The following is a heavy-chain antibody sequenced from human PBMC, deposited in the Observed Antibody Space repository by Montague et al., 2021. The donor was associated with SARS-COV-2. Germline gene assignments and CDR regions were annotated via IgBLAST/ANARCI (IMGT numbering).Heavy chain of an antibody. V-gene: IGHV3-72*01. Sequence: SLRLSCAVSGFTVSDYHMDWVRQAPGKGLEWVGRTRNKINGYDTEYAASVKGRVIISRDESQNSLYLQINSLRTEDTGVYYCVRDRAAAFDSWGQGTLVTVSS. D-gene: IGHD6-25*01. CDR3: VRDRAAAFDS. CDR1: GFTVSDYH. CDR2: TRNKINGYDT. J-gene: IGHJ4*02.